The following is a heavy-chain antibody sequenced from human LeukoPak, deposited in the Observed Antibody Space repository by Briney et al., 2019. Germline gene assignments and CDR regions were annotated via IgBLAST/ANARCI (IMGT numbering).Heavy chain of an antibody. V-gene: IGHV3-7*01. D-gene: IGHD1-26*01. Sequence: GGSLRLSCAASGFTFRNYWMSWVRQAPGKGLEWVANINQDGSEKIYVDSVKGRFTISRDDAENSLYLQVNSLRVEDTAVYYCTRVRSGSYSHWFESWGQGTLVTVSS. CDR1: GFTFRNYW. CDR3: TRVRSGSYSHWFES. CDR2: INQDGSEK. J-gene: IGHJ5*01.